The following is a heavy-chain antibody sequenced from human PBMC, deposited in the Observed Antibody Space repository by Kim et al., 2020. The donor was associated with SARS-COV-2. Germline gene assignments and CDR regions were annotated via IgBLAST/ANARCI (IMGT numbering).Heavy chain of an antibody. V-gene: IGHV1-46*01. CDR1: GYTFTSYY. CDR3: ARVVAVAGYYYGMDV. Sequence: ASVKVSCKASGYTFTSYYMHWVRQAPGQGLEWMGIINPSGGSTSYAQKFQGRVTMTRDTSTSTVYMELSSLRSEDTAVYYCARVVAVAGYYYGMDVWGQGTTVTVSS. CDR2: INPSGGST. J-gene: IGHJ6*02. D-gene: IGHD6-19*01.